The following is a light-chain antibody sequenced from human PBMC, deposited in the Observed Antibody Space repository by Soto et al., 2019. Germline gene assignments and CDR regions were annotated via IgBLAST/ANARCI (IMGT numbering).Light chain of an antibody. J-gene: IGKJ2*01. Sequence: EIVMTQSPATLSVSPGERATLSCRASQSVSSNLAWYQQKPGQAPRLLIYDASIRATGIPARFSGSGSGTEFTLTISSLQSEDFAVYYCQQYNNWPPKTFGQGTKLEIK. CDR1: QSVSSN. CDR2: DAS. V-gene: IGKV3-15*01. CDR3: QQYNNWPPKT.